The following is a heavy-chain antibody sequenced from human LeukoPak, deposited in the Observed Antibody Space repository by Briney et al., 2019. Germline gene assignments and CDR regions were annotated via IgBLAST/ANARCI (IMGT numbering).Heavy chain of an antibody. CDR1: GFTFSSYW. D-gene: IGHD3-10*01. J-gene: IGHJ4*02. V-gene: IGHV3-74*01. CDR3: ARGNYYGQDY. Sequence: GGSLRLSCGASGFTFSSYWMHWVRQAPGKGLVWISRINSDGSTTSYADSVKGRFSISRDNAKNTLYLQMNSLRAEDTAVYYCARGNYYGQDYWGQGTLVTVSS. CDR2: INSDGSTT.